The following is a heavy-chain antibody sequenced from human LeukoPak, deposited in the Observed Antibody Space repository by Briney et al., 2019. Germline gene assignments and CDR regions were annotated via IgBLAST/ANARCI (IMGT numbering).Heavy chain of an antibody. CDR3: ARVAAVTDDAFDI. Sequence: PGGSLRLSCAASGFTFSSYWMSWVRQAPGKGLEWVANIKQDGSEKYYVDSVKGRFTISRDNAKSSLYLQMNSLRAEDTAVYYCARVAAVTDDAFDIWGQGTMVTVSS. J-gene: IGHJ3*02. D-gene: IGHD6-13*01. CDR1: GFTFSSYW. V-gene: IGHV3-7*01. CDR2: IKQDGSEK.